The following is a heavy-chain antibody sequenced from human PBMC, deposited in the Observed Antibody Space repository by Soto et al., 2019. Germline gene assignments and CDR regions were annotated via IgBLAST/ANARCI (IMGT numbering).Heavy chain of an antibody. D-gene: IGHD1-26*01. CDR1: GFTFSSYA. CDR2: ISSNGGST. J-gene: IGHJ4*02. CDR3: VKDYGIVGVTGYYFDY. Sequence: GGSLRLSCSASGFTFSSYAMHWVRQAPGKGLEYVSAISSNGGSTYYADSVKGRFTISRDNSKNTLYLQMSSLRAEDTAVYYCVKDYGIVGVTGYYFDYWGQGTLVTVSS. V-gene: IGHV3-64D*06.